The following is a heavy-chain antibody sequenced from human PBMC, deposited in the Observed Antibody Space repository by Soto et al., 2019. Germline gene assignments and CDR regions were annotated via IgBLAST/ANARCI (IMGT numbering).Heavy chain of an antibody. V-gene: IGHV4-34*01. Sequence: SETLSLTCAVYGGSFSGYYWSWIRQPPGKGLEWIGEINHSGSTNYNPSLKSRVTISVDTSKNQFSLKLSSVTAADTAVYYCARGRKVRGNWFDPWGQGTLVTVSS. D-gene: IGHD3-10*01. J-gene: IGHJ5*02. CDR2: INHSGST. CDR3: ARGRKVRGNWFDP. CDR1: GGSFSGYY.